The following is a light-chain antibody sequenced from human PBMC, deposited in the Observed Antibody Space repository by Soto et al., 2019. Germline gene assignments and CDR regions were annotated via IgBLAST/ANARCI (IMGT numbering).Light chain of an antibody. CDR1: SSDVGGYNY. CDR2: DVS. J-gene: IGLJ1*01. Sequence: QSALTQPASVSGSPGQSITISCSGTSSDVGGYNYVFWYQHHPGKAPKLMIYDVSNRPSGVSSRFSGSKSGNTASLTISGLQAEDEADYYCSSYTSSSTYVFGTGTKVTVL. V-gene: IGLV2-14*03. CDR3: SSYTSSSTYV.